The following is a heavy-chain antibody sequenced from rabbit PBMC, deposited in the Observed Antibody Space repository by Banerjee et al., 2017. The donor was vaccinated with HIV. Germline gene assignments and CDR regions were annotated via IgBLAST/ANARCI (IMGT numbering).Heavy chain of an antibody. J-gene: IGHJ4*01. V-gene: IGHV1S40*01. CDR1: GFSFSSSDW. CDR3: AREKSGNYGYDL. D-gene: IGHD6-1*01. CDR2: IDPVFDST. Sequence: QSLEESGGDLVKPGASLTLTCTASGFSFSSSDWIYWVRQAPGKGLEWIGYIDPVFDSTYYASWAKGRFTISKTSSTTVTLQMTSLTAADTATYFCAREKSGNYGYDLWGPGTLVTVS.